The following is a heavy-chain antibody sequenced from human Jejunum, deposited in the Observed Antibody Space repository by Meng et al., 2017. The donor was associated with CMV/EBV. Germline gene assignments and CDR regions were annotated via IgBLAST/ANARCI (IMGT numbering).Heavy chain of an antibody. Sequence: QVHVAPFGANGKNPGASGKVSCRASGYSFTDYYIHWVRQAPEQGLEWMGWISPNTGATNFAQNFQGRVTMTRDTSVSATYMELSSLTSDDTAVYFCARDPGGSSPVFDYWGQGTLVTVSS. CDR2: ISPNTGAT. CDR3: ARDPGGSSPVFDY. V-gene: IGHV1-2*02. CDR1: GYSFTDYY. J-gene: IGHJ4*01. D-gene: IGHD2-8*02.